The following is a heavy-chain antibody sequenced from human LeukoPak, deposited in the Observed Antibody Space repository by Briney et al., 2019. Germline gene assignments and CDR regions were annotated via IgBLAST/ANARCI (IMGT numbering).Heavy chain of an antibody. V-gene: IGHV3-30*02. CDR2: IRYDGSNK. CDR1: GFTFSSYG. J-gene: IGHJ6*03. D-gene: IGHD1-26*01. CDR3: AKGSGWEVSYYYYYMDV. Sequence: GGSLRLSCAASGFTFSSYGMHWVHQAPGKGLEWLAFIRYDGSNKYYVGSVKGRFTISRDNSKNTLYLQMNSLRAEDTAVYYCAKGSGWEVSYYYYYMDVWGKGTTVTISS.